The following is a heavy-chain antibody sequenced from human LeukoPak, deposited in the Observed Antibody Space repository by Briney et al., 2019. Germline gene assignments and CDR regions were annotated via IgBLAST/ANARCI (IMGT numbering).Heavy chain of an antibody. J-gene: IGHJ6*02. V-gene: IGHV1-2*02. Sequence: ASVKVSCKASGYTFSGYYIFWVRRAPGQGLEWMGWINPNSGGTNYAPEFQGRLTMTSDTSITTAYMELSTLRSDDTAVYYCASVFLHYYGMDVWGQGTTVTVSS. CDR1: GYTFSGYY. CDR3: ASVFLHYYGMDV. D-gene: IGHD3-3*01. CDR2: INPNSGGT.